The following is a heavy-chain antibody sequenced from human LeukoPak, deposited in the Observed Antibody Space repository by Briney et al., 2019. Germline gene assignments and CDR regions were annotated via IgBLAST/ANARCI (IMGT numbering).Heavy chain of an antibody. V-gene: IGHV3-23*01. CDR3: AKAPAYYYGSGSFLAY. CDR2: IGGSASTT. J-gene: IGHJ4*02. D-gene: IGHD3-10*01. Sequence: GGPLRLSCAASGFTFSSYAMTWVRQAPGRGLEWVSAIGGSASTTYYADSVKGRFTISRDNSKNTLYLQMNSLRAEDTAVYYCAKAPAYYYGSGSFLAYWGQGTLVTVSS. CDR1: GFTFSSYA.